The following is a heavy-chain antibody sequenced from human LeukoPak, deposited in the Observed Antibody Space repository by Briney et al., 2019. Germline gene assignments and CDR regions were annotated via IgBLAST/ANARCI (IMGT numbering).Heavy chain of an antibody. J-gene: IGHJ6*02. Sequence: PGGSLRLSCAVSGFSSSTYAISWVRQAPGKGLEWVSVIYSGGSTYYADSVKGRFTISRHNSKNTLYLQMNSLRAEDTAVYYCARTRVTRYNWNYDYYYGMDVWGQGTTVTVSS. CDR2: IYSGGST. CDR1: GFSSSTYA. CDR3: ARTRVTRYNWNYDYYYGMDV. D-gene: IGHD1-20*01. V-gene: IGHV3-53*04.